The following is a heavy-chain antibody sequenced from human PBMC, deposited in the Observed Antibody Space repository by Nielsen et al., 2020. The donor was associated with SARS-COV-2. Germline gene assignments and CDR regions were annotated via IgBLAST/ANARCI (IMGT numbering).Heavy chain of an antibody. D-gene: IGHD3-9*01. Sequence: GGSLRLSCAASGFTFSSYWMSWVRQAPGKGLEWVGRIKSKTDGGTTDYAAPVKGRFTISRDDSKNTLYLQMNSLKTEDTAVYYCTTAPWTYYDILTGLKDYWGQGTLVTVSS. CDR2: IKSKTDGGTT. J-gene: IGHJ4*02. CDR1: GFTFSSYW. CDR3: TTAPWTYYDILTGLKDY. V-gene: IGHV3-15*01.